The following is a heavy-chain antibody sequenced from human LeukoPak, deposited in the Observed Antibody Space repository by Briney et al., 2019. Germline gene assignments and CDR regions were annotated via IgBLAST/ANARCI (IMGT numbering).Heavy chain of an antibody. Sequence: PGGSLSLSGAASGFTFSSYAMSWVRQAPGKGLEWVSAISGSGGSTYYADSVKGRFTISRDNSKNTLYLQMNSLRAEDTAVYYCARDGPRSSGSYPIWGQGTMVTVSS. CDR2: ISGSGGST. D-gene: IGHD3-10*01. V-gene: IGHV3-23*01. CDR3: ARDGPRSSGSYPI. CDR1: GFTFSSYA. J-gene: IGHJ3*02.